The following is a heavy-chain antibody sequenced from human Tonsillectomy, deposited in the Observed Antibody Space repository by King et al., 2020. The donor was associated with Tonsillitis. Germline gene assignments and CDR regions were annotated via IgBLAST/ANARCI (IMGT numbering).Heavy chain of an antibody. CDR1: GFTFSSYA. D-gene: IGHD6-19*01. V-gene: IGHV3-23*04. CDR2: ISGSGSST. CDR3: AKRGYNSCWYFDY. J-gene: IGHJ4*02. Sequence: VQLVESGGGLVQPGGSLRLSCVASGFTFSSYAMSWVRQAPGKGLQWVSVISGSGSSTYYADSVKGWFTISRDNSKNTLNLHMNSLRAEDTAIYYCAKRGYNSCWYFDYWGQGTLVTVSS.